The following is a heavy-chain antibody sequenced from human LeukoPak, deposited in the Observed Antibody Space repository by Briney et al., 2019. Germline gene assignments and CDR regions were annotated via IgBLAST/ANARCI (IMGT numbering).Heavy chain of an antibody. CDR2: ISSSSTYI. CDR3: ARDPRLEISGMVIDMLDY. J-gene: IGHJ4*02. Sequence: GGSLRLSCAASGFTFSSHSMNWVRQTPGKGLEWVSYISSSSTYIYYAASVKGRFAISRDNARNSLFLQMNSLRAEDSGIYYCARDPRLEISGMVIDMLDYWGQGTLVTVSS. CDR1: GFTFSSHS. V-gene: IGHV3-21*01. D-gene: IGHD3-3*01.